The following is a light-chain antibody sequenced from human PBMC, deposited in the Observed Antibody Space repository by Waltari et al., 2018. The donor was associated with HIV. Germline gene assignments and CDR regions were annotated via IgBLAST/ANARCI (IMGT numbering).Light chain of an antibody. Sequence: DIQMTRSPSSLSASVGDRVTITCRASQNIGTSLAWYQQKPGKAPDLLIYHASTLGSAVPSRFSGSGSGTEFTLTITSLQPGDFATYHCQQFLSYPFVFAGGTKVEIK. CDR1: QNIGTS. CDR3: QQFLSYPFV. J-gene: IGKJ4*01. V-gene: IGKV1-5*03. CDR2: HAS.